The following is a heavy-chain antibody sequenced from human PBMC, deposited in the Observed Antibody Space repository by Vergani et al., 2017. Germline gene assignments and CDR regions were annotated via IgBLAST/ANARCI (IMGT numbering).Heavy chain of an antibody. J-gene: IGHJ3*02. CDR3: ASRLILTGYYKSAGNDAFDI. V-gene: IGHV1-8*01. CDR1: GYTFTSYD. D-gene: IGHD3-9*01. CDR2: MNPNSGNT. Sequence: QVQLVQSGAEVKKPGASVKVSCKASGYTFTSYDINWVRQATGQGLEWMGWMNPNSGNTGYAQKFQGRVTMTRNTSISTAYMELSSLRSEDTAVYYCASRLILTGYYKSAGNDAFDIWGQGTMVTVSS.